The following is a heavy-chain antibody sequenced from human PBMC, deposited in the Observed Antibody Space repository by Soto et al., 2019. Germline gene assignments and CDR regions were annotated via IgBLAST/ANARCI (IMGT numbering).Heavy chain of an antibody. CDR2: INAGNGNR. D-gene: IGHD2-15*01. V-gene: IGHV1-3*01. J-gene: IGHJ4*02. CDR3: ARGPGGPDGPGDY. Sequence: ASMKVSCKASGYTFTSYAMHWVRQAPGQRLEWMGWINAGNGNRKYSQKFKSRVTINRDTSASTAYKKLSSLRSEDTALFYCARGPGGPDGPGDYWGQGTLVTVSS. CDR1: GYTFTSYA.